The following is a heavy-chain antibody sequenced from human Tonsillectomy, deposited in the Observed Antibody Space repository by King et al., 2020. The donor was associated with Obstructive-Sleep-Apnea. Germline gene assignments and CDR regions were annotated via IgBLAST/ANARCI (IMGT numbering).Heavy chain of an antibody. CDR1: GGSVSSGSYY. D-gene: IGHD1-26*01. J-gene: IGHJ4*02. Sequence: VQLQESGPGLVKPSETLSLTCTVSGGSVSSGSYYWSWIRQPPGKGLEWIGYIYYSGSTNYNPSLKSRVTISVDTSKNQFSLKLSSVTAADTAVYYCAMDGGSGSYYEFAYWGQGTLVTVSS. V-gene: IGHV4-61*01. CDR3: AMDGGSGSYYEFAY. CDR2: IYYSGST.